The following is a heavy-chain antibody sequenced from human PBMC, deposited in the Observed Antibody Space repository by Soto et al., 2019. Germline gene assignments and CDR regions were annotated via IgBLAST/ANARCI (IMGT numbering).Heavy chain of an antibody. D-gene: IGHD4-17*01. CDR3: ARGDYGDYFDY. V-gene: IGHV4-59*01. CDR1: GGSIGSYY. CDR2: IYYSGST. Sequence: PSETLSLTCTVSGGSIGSYYWSWIRQPPGKGLEWIGYIYYSGSTNYNPSLKSRVTISVDTSKNQFSLKLSSVTAADTAVYYCARGDYGDYFDYWGQGTLVTVSS. J-gene: IGHJ4*02.